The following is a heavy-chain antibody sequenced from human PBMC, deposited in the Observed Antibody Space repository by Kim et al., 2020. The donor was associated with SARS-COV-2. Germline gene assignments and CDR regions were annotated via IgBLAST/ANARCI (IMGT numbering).Heavy chain of an antibody. CDR2: ISPDGSKI. CDR3: PRHHAWAFDI. Sequence: GGSLRLSCAASGFTFSNFWMTWARQVPGKGPEWVASISPDGSKIYYVDSVKGRFTISRDNARNSLSLQMNSLRAEDTAVYYCPRHHAWAFDIWRQGTMVTVSS. V-gene: IGHV3-7*03. CDR1: GFTFSNFW. J-gene: IGHJ3*02.